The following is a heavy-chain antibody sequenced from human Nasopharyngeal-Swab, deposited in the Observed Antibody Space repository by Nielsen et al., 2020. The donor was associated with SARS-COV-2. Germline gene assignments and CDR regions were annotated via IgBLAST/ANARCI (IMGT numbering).Heavy chain of an antibody. J-gene: IGHJ4*02. CDR2: TEIGGTT. V-gene: IGHV3-53*01. D-gene: IGHD3-16*01. CDR3: ARDGRGKDFDY. Sequence: GESLKISCAVSGLTVSSTYMSWVRQAPGKGLEWVSVTEIGGTTHYADSVKGRFSISRDSSTNTLYLQMNNVRAEDTAVYYCARDGRGKDFDYWGQGTLVTVSS. CDR1: GLTVSSTY.